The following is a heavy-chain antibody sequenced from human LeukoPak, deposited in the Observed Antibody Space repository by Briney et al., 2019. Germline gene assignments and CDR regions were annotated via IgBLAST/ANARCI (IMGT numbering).Heavy chain of an antibody. V-gene: IGHV3-30*02. D-gene: IGHD2-21*02. CDR3: AKDRGDWTYSSDY. CDR2: IENAGSN. Sequence: LSGGSLRLSCAASGFTVNTYNIHWVRQAPGKGLEWVAFIENAGSNYADSVKGRFTISRDTSKNTVFLQMNSLRTDDTAVYYCAKDRGDWTYSSDYWGQGTLVTVSS. CDR1: GFTVNTYN. J-gene: IGHJ4*02.